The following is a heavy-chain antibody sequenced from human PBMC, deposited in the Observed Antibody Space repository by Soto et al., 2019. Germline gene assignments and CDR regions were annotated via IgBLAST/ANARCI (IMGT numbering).Heavy chain of an antibody. Sequence: ASVKVSCKASGYTFTNYAMHWVRQAPGQRLEWMGWVNAGNGNTKYSLKLQGRVTMTTDTSTSTAYKELRSLRSDDTAVYYCARDEFGDPGVYWGQGTLVTVSS. CDR1: GYTFTNYA. CDR2: VNAGNGNT. D-gene: IGHD4-17*01. CDR3: ARDEFGDPGVY. J-gene: IGHJ4*02. V-gene: IGHV1-3*01.